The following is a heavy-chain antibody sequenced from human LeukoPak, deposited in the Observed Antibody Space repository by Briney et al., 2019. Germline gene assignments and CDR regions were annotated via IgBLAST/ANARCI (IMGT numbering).Heavy chain of an antibody. Sequence: GSLGLSCAASGFTFSDYYMSWIRQAPGKGLEWVSYISSSGSTIYYADSVKGRFTISRDNAKNSLYLQMNSLRAEDTAVYCCARDQIVVTATLPYFDYWGQGTLVTVSS. J-gene: IGHJ4*02. CDR1: GFTFSDYY. V-gene: IGHV3-11*01. D-gene: IGHD2-21*02. CDR2: ISSSGSTI. CDR3: ARDQIVVTATLPYFDY.